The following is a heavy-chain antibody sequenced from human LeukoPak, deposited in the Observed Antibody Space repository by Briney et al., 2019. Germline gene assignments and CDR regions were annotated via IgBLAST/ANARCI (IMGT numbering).Heavy chain of an antibody. V-gene: IGHV3-30*04. CDR1: GFTFSSYA. Sequence: GGSLRLSCAASGFTFSSYAMHWVRQAPGKGLEWVAVISYDGSNKWYADSVKGRFTIPRDNSKNTLYLQMNSLRDEDTAVYYCSIKDSSGYRDFDYWGQGTQVTVSS. CDR3: SIKDSSGYRDFDY. D-gene: IGHD3-22*01. J-gene: IGHJ4*02. CDR2: ISYDGSNK.